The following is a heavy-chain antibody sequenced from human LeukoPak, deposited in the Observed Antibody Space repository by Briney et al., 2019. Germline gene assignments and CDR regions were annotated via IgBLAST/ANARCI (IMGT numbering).Heavy chain of an antibody. D-gene: IGHD6-19*01. V-gene: IGHV3-21*01. Sequence: PGGSLRHSCGASGFTFSSYSMNWVRQAPGKGLEWVSSISSSSSYIYYADSVKGRFTISRDNAKNSLYLQMNSLRAEDTAVYYCASVRLLAVAGIDYWGQGTLVTVSS. CDR3: ASVRLLAVAGIDY. CDR2: ISSSSSYI. CDR1: GFTFSSYS. J-gene: IGHJ4*02.